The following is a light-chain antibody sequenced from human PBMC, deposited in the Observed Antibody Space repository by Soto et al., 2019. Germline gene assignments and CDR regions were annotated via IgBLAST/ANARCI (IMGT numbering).Light chain of an antibody. J-gene: IGLJ1*01. V-gene: IGLV2-14*01. CDR1: SRDVGGYNY. CDR3: SSYTSSSTQV. Sequence: QSVLTQAASVSGSPGQSITISCTGTSRDVGGYNYVSWYQQHPGKAPKLMIYDVSNRPSGVSNRFSGSKSGNTASLTISGLQAEDEADYYCSSYTSSSTQVFGTGTKVTVL. CDR2: DVS.